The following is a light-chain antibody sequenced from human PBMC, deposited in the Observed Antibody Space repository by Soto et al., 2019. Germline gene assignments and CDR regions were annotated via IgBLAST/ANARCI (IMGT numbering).Light chain of an antibody. Sequence: QSALTQPPSASGSPGQSVTISCTGTTSDIGAYNYVSWYQQRPGKAPKLIIYEVTRRPSGVPDRIFGSKSYTTASLTVSGLQAEDEADYYCSSFVGTNSFVFGTGTKLTVL. CDR3: SSFVGTNSFV. J-gene: IGLJ1*01. V-gene: IGLV2-8*01. CDR1: TSDIGAYNY. CDR2: EVT.